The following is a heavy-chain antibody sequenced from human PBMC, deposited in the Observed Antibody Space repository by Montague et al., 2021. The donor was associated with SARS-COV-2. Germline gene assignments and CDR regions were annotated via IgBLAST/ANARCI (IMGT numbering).Heavy chain of an antibody. V-gene: IGHV4-39*02. CDR2: IYDSGST. CDR3: ARRGRKLLPVATTIGGFDI. CDR1: GGSISSSNYY. D-gene: IGHD5-12*01. J-gene: IGHJ3*02. Sequence: SETLCLTCTVSGGSISSSNYYWDWIRQPPGKGLEWIGSIYDSGSTYYNPSLKSRVTISVDTSKNHFSLRLSSVSAADTAVYYCARRGRKLLPVATTIGGFDIWGQGTMVTVSS.